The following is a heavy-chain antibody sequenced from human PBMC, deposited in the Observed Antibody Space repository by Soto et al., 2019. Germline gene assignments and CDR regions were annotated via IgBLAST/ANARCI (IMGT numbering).Heavy chain of an antibody. Sequence: PGGSLRLSCAASGFTFSSYAMHWVRQAPGKGLEWVAVISYDGSNKYYSTSLKTRLTISKDTSKNQVVLTMTNMDPVDTATYYCARIYYGMDAWGQGTTVTVSS. D-gene: IGHD2-15*01. V-gene: IGHV3-30*14. CDR1: GFTFSSYA. CDR3: ARIYYGMDA. J-gene: IGHJ6*02. CDR2: ISYDGSNK.